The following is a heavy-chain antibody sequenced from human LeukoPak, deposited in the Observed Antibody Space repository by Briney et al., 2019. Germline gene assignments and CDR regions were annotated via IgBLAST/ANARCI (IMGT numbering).Heavy chain of an antibody. Sequence: SVKGRFTISRDNAKNSLYLQMNSLRAEDTAVYYCAREPADFGDSWFDPWGQGTLVTVSS. J-gene: IGHJ5*02. CDR3: AREPADFGDSWFDP. D-gene: IGHD3-3*01. V-gene: IGHV3-48*01.